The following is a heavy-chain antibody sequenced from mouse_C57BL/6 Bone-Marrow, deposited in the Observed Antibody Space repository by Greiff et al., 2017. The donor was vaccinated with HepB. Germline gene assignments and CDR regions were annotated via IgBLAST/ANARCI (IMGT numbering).Heavy chain of an antibody. J-gene: IGHJ2*01. CDR2: IDPSDSYT. CDR1: GYTFTSYW. CDR3: ARRGLRKGD. V-gene: IGHV1-50*01. D-gene: IGHD2-4*01. Sequence: QVQLQQPGAELVKPGASVTLSCKASGYTFTSYWMQWVKQRPGQGLEWIGEIDPSDSYTNYNQKFKGKATLTVDTSSSTAYMQLRSLTSEDSAVYYCARRGLRKGDWGQGTTLTVSS.